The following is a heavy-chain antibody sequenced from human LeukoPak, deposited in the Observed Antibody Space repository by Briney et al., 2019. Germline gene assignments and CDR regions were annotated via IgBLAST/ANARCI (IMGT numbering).Heavy chain of an antibody. CDR3: ARASTYYYDGSGYYYEDY. D-gene: IGHD3-22*01. J-gene: IGHJ4*02. CDR2: IIPIFGTA. Sequence: SSVKVSYKASGGTFSSYAISWVRQAPGQGLEWMGGIIPIFGTANYAQKFQGRVTITTDESTSTAYMELSSLRSEDTAVYYCARASTYYYDGSGYYYEDYWGQGTLVTVSS. V-gene: IGHV1-69*05. CDR1: GGTFSSYA.